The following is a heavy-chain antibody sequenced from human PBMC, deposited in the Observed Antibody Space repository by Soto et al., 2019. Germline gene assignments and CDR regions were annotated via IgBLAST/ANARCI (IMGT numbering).Heavy chain of an antibody. J-gene: IGHJ6*02. D-gene: IGHD2-8*01. CDR2: IIPIFGTA. CDR1: GGTFSSYA. CDR3: ASNDIVLMVYGYYYYYGMDV. Sequence: ASVKVSCKASGGTFSSYAISWVRQAPGQGLEWLGGIIPIFGTANYALKFQGRVTITADESTSTAYMELSSLRSEDTAVYFCASNDIVLMVYGYYYYYGMDVWGQGTTVTVSS. V-gene: IGHV1-69*13.